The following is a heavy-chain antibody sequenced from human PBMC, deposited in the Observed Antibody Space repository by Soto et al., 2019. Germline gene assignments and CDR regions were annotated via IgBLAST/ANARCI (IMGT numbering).Heavy chain of an antibody. J-gene: IGHJ5*02. D-gene: IGHD5-12*01. Sequence: QVHLVQSGVEVKTPGASVKVSCQASGYTFFTYDISWVRQAPGQGLEWMGWNSTYSGDTKYAQKFQGRVTMTTDTATTTAYLALRSLRSDDTAVYYCARHHGPTTSENWFDPWGQGTLVTVSS. CDR3: ARHHGPTTSENWFDP. CDR1: GYTFFTYD. V-gene: IGHV1-18*01. CDR2: NSTYSGDT.